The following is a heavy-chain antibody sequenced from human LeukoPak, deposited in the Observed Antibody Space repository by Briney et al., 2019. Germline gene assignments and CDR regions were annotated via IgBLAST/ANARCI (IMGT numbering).Heavy chain of an antibody. Sequence: ASVKVSCKASGYTFTSYDINWVRQATGQGLEWMGWMNPNSGNTGYAQKFQGRVTMTRNTSISTAYMELSSLRSEDTAVYYCARGLITIFPYDYWGQGTLVTVSS. V-gene: IGHV1-8*01. CDR2: MNPNSGNT. J-gene: IGHJ4*02. CDR3: ARGLITIFPYDY. D-gene: IGHD3-9*01. CDR1: GYTFTSYD.